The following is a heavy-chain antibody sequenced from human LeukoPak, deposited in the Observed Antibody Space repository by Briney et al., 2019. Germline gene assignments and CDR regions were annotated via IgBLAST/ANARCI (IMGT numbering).Heavy chain of an antibody. D-gene: IGHD1-26*01. CDR2: ISSSSSYI. CDR3: AREQSPTRGVDY. CDR1: GFTFSSYS. V-gene: IGHV3-21*01. Sequence: GGSLRLSCAASGFTFSSYSMNWVRQAPGKGLEWVSSISSSSSYIYYADSVKGRFTISRDNAKNSLYLQMNSLRAEDTAVYYCAREQSPTRGVDYWGQGTLVTVSS. J-gene: IGHJ4*02.